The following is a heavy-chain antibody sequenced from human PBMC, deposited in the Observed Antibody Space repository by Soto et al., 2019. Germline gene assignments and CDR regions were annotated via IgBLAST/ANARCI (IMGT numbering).Heavy chain of an antibody. V-gene: IGHV5-51*01. CDR3: ATDTARTYYYYGMDV. D-gene: IGHD5-18*01. CDR2: IYPGDSDA. CDR1: GYSFTSYW. J-gene: IGHJ6*02. Sequence: GESLKISCKGSGYSFTSYWIGWVRQMPGKGLEWMGIIYPGDSDARYSPSFEGQVTISVDKSTSTAYLQWSSLKASDTAMYYCATDTARTYYYYGMDVWGQGTTVTVSS.